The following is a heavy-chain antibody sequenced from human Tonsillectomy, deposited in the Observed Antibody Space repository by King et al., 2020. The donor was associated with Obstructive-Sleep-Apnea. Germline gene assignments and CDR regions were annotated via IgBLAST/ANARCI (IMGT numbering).Heavy chain of an antibody. D-gene: IGHD3-10*01. CDR2: IHYTGSS. CDR3: ARWFGDLVFRFDP. Sequence: QLQESGPGLVKPSQTLSLTCTVSGSSISSGGSYWSWIRQSPGKGLEWIGYIHYTGSSYDNPSLQSRVSISVDTSKNQFSLKLSSVSAADTAVSYCARWFGDLVFRFDPWGQGTLVTVSS. J-gene: IGHJ5*02. CDR1: GSSISSGGSY. V-gene: IGHV4-31*03.